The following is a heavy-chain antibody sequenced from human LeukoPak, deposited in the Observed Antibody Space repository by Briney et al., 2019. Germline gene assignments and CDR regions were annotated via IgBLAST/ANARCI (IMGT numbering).Heavy chain of an antibody. CDR3: AKDRGCTTVVSPRGY. CDR1: GFTFSSYA. J-gene: IGHJ4*02. V-gene: IGHV3-23*01. CDR2: ISGSGGST. Sequence: GGSLRLSCAASGFTFSSYAMSWVRQAPGKGLEWVSAISGSGGSTYYADSVKGRFTISRDNSKNTLYLQMNSLRAEDTAVYYCAKDRGCTTVVSPRGYWGQGTLFTVSS. D-gene: IGHD4-23*01.